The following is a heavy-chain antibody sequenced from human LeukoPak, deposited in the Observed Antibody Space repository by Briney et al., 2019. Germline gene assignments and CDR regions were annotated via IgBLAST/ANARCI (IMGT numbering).Heavy chain of an antibody. CDR1: GFTFSNDW. D-gene: IGHD6-13*01. CDR2: IKSKTDGGTT. CDR3: TTPRIAAAGTFGYGMDV. J-gene: IGHJ6*02. V-gene: IGHV3-15*01. Sequence: GGPLRLSCAASGFTFSNDWMSWVRQAPGKGLEWVGRIKSKTDGGTTDYAAPVKGRFTISRDDSKNTLYLQMNSLKTEDTAVYYCTTPRIAAAGTFGYGMDVWGQGTTVTVSS.